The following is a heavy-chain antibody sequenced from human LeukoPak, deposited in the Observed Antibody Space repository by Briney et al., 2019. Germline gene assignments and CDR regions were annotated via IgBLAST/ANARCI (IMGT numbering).Heavy chain of an antibody. V-gene: IGHV3-53*01. Sequence: PGGSLRLSCAASGFTVSSNCMSWVRQAPGKGLEWVSVIYSGGSTYYADSVKGRFTISRDNSKNTLYLQMNSLRAEDTAVYYCARVALDAFDIWGQGTMVTVSS. CDR2: IYSGGST. J-gene: IGHJ3*02. CDR3: ARVALDAFDI. CDR1: GFTVSSNC.